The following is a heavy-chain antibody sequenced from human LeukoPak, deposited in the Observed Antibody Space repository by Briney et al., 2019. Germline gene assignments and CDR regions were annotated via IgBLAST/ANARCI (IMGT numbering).Heavy chain of an antibody. Sequence: GRFLRLSCAVSGFIFSDYGFHWVRQAPGKGLEWVAVTRFDGSIKQYADSVKGRFTISRDDSKNTLYLQMNFLKSEDTAVYYCARWGGTRQYYFDYWGQGTLVTVLS. CDR3: ARWGGTRQYYFDY. V-gene: IGHV3-33*01. CDR1: GFIFSDYG. D-gene: IGHD1-1*01. CDR2: TRFDGSIK. J-gene: IGHJ4*02.